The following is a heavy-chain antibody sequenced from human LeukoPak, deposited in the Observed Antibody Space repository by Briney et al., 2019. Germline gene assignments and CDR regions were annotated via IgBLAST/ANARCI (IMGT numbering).Heavy chain of an antibody. V-gene: IGHV4-59*08. CDR3: ARPARSHPYEPVDAFDI. CDR2: IYYSGST. J-gene: IGHJ3*02. D-gene: IGHD1-14*01. CDR1: GGSISSYY. Sequence: SETLSLTCTVSGGSISSYYWSWIRQPPGKGLEWIGYIYYSGSTNYNPSLKSRVTISVDTSKNQFSLKLSSVTAADTAVYYCARPARSHPYEPVDAFDIWGQGTMVTVSS.